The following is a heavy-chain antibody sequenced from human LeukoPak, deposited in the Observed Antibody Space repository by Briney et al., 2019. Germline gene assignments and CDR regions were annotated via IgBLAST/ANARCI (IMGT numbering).Heavy chain of an antibody. Sequence: GGSLRLSCAASGFTFSSYGMHWVRQAPGKGLEWVGFIRSKPYGGTTEYAASVKGRFTISRDDSKSIAYLQMNSLKTEDTAVYYCTRAEYCSSTSCYGVRWFDPWGQGTLVTVSS. CDR3: TRAEYCSSTSCYGVRWFDP. V-gene: IGHV3-49*04. J-gene: IGHJ5*02. CDR2: IRSKPYGGTT. D-gene: IGHD2-2*01. CDR1: GFTFSSYG.